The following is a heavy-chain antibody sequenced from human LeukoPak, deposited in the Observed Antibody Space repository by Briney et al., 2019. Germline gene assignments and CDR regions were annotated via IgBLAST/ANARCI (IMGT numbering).Heavy chain of an antibody. CDR1: GFTFSSYA. Sequence: GGSLRLSCAASGFTFSSYAMSWVRQAPGKGLGWVSAISGSGGSTYYADSVKGRFTISRDNSKNTLYLQMNSLRAEDTAVYYCAKDGWGIVGVFFDYWGQGTLVTVSS. CDR3: AKDGWGIVGVFFDY. D-gene: IGHD1-26*01. CDR2: ISGSGGST. V-gene: IGHV3-23*01. J-gene: IGHJ4*02.